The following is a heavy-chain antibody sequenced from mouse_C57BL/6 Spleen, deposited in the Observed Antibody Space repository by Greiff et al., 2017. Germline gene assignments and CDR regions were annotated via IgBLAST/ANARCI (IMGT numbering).Heavy chain of an antibody. V-gene: IGHV1-81*01. J-gene: IGHJ4*01. CDR1: GYTFTSYG. D-gene: IGHD1-1*01. CDR3: AHYYGSSYGGAMDY. Sequence: QVQLQQSGAELARPGASVKLSCKASGYTFTSYGISWVKQRTGQGLEWIGEIYPRSGNTYYNEKFKGKATLTADKSSSTAYMELRSLTSEDSAVYFCAHYYGSSYGGAMDYWGQGTSGTVSS. CDR2: IYPRSGNT.